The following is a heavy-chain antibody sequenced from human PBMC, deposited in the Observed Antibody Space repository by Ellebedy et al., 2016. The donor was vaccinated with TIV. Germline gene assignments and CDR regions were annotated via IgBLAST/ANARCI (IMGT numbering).Heavy chain of an antibody. Sequence: GESLKISCAASGFSFNSYWMIWVRQAPGKGLEWVANMRQDGSQINYGDYVKGRFIISRDNAKNSLYLQMNSLRAEDTAVYYCARDLGHSGYDLFDSWGQGTLVTVSA. CDR2: MRQDGSQI. V-gene: IGHV3-7*03. D-gene: IGHD5-12*01. CDR3: ARDLGHSGYDLFDS. CDR1: GFSFNSYW. J-gene: IGHJ4*02.